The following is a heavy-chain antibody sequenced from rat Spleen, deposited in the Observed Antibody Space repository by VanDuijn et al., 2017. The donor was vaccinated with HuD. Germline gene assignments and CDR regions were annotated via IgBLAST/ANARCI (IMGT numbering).Heavy chain of an antibody. J-gene: IGHJ1*01. Sequence: EVQLVESDGGLVQPGRSLKLSCAASGFTFSDYYMAWVRQAPTKGLEWVATISYDGSSTYYRDSVKGRFTISRDNAKSTLYLQMDSLRSEDTATYYCARHPWYFDFWGPGTMVTVSS. CDR1: GFTFSDYY. CDR2: ISYDGSST. V-gene: IGHV5-29*01. CDR3: ARHPWYFDF.